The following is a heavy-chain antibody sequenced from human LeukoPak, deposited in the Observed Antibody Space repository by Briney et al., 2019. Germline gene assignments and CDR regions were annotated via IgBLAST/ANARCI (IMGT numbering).Heavy chain of an antibody. CDR2: IYHSGST. CDR1: GGSISSYY. Sequence: PSETLSLTCTVSGGSISSYYWSWIRQPPGKGLEWIGSIYHSGSTYYNPSLKSRVTISVDTSKNQFSLKLSSVTAADTAVYYCARSYLEKIVVVPAASPFDPWGQGTLVTVSS. CDR3: ARSYLEKIVVVPAASPFDP. J-gene: IGHJ5*02. D-gene: IGHD2-2*01. V-gene: IGHV4-59*08.